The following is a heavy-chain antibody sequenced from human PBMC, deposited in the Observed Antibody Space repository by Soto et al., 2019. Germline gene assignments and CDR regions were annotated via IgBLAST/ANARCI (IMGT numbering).Heavy chain of an antibody. D-gene: IGHD3-22*01. CDR3: ARGGYYDSSGSRNYHYYGMDV. Sequence: QAQLVQSGPEVKKPGASVKVSCKASGYTFSSYGISWVRQAPGQGLEWLGWISPYDDDTKYAQNLQGRVRMITDTSTRTVYMDLRSLRSDDTAIYYCARGGYYDSSGSRNYHYYGMDVWGQGTTVTVSS. CDR1: GYTFSSYG. V-gene: IGHV1-18*01. J-gene: IGHJ6*02. CDR2: ISPYDDDT.